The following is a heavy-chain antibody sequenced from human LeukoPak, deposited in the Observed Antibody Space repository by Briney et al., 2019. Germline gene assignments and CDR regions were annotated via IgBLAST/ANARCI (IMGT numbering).Heavy chain of an antibody. V-gene: IGHV4-61*01. D-gene: IGHD1-26*01. CDR1: GGSVSSGSYY. CDR2: IYYSGST. J-gene: IGHJ4*02. Sequence: PSETLSLTCTVSGGSVSSGSYYWSWIRQPPGKGLEWIGYIYYSGSTNYNPSLKSRVTISVDTSKNQFSLKLSSVTAADTAVYYCASEGAGYFDYWGQGTLVTVSS. CDR3: ASEGAGYFDY.